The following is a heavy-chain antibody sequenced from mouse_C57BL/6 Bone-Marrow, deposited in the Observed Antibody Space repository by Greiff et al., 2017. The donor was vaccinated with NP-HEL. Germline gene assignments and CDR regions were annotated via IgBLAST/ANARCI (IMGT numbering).Heavy chain of an antibody. Sequence: VQLQQSGAELVRPGASVKLSCTASGFNIKDDYMHGVKQRPEQGLEGIGWIDPENGDTESASKFQGKATITADTSSNTAYLQLSSLTSEDTAVYYCTGLSSYGEYYFDYWGQGTTLTVSA. V-gene: IGHV14-4*01. D-gene: IGHD1-1*01. J-gene: IGHJ2*01. CDR2: IDPENGDT. CDR3: TGLSSYGEYYFDY. CDR1: GFNIKDDY.